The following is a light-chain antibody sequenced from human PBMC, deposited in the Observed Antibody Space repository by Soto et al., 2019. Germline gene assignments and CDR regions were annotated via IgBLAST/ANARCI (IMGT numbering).Light chain of an antibody. CDR3: LQDYSYPLT. Sequence: AIQMTQSPSLPASVGGRVTITCRASQGIGNAVSWYQQRSGKAPRLLIYAVSNLQSGVPSRFSGSGSGSDFTLTISSLQPEDFATYFCLQDYSYPLTFGQGNTV. J-gene: IGKJ1*01. CDR1: QGIGNA. CDR2: AVS. V-gene: IGKV1-6*01.